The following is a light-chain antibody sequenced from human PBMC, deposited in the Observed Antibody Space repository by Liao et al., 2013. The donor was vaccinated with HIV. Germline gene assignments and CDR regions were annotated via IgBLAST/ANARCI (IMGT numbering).Light chain of an antibody. CDR1: NIGSKS. J-gene: IGLJ2*01. CDR3: QVWDNSVGRVI. Sequence: SYVLTQPPSVSVAPGKTARITCGGSNIGSKSVHWYHQKPAQAPVLVIYYDNDRPSGIPERFSGSNSGHTATLNISRVEAGDEADYYCQVWDNSVGRVIFGGGTKLTVL. V-gene: IGLV3-21*04. CDR2: YDN.